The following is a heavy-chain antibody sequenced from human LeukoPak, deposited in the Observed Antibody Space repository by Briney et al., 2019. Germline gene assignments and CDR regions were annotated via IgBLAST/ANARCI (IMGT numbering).Heavy chain of an antibody. CDR1: GDSVSSNSAA. D-gene: IGHD5-12*01. CDR2: TYYRSKWYN. V-gene: IGHV6-1*01. CDR3: AREEYSGYDSPDAFDI. Sequence: LSQTLSLTCAISGDSVSSNSAAWNWIRQSPSRGLEWLGRTYYRSKWYNDYAVSVKSRITINPDTSKNQFSLQLNSVTPEDTAVYYCAREEYSGYDSPDAFDIWGQGTMVTVSS. J-gene: IGHJ3*02.